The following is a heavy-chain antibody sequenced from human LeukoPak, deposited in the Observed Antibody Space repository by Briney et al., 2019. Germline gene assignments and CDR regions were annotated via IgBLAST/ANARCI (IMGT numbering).Heavy chain of an antibody. CDR1: GFTFSSYG. V-gene: IGHV3-33*06. D-gene: IGHD5-18*01. CDR2: IWYDGSNK. J-gene: IGHJ4*02. Sequence: GGSMRLSCAAAGFTFSSYGMHWVRQAPGEGLEWVAVIWYDGSNKYYAESVKGRFTISRDNSKNTLYLQMNSLRAEDTAVYYCAKELGYSYGYGIGYWGQGTLVTVSS. CDR3: AKELGYSYGYGIGY.